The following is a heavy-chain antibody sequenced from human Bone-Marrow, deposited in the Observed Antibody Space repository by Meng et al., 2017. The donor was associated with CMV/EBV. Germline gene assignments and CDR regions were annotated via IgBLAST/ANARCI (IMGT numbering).Heavy chain of an antibody. CDR3: ARGGLYFDY. Sequence: SETLSLTCAVYGGSLSGYYWSWIRQPPGKGLEWIGEINHSGSTNYNPSLKSRVTISVDTSKNQFSLKLSSVTAADTAVYYCARGGLYFDYWGQGTLVTVSS. D-gene: IGHD5-12*01. V-gene: IGHV4-34*01. J-gene: IGHJ4*02. CDR2: INHSGST. CDR1: GGSLSGYY.